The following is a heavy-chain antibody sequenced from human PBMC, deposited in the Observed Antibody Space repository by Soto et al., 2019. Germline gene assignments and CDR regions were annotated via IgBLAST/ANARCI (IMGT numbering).Heavy chain of an antibody. V-gene: IGHV1-46*01. CDR1: GYTFVNYY. CDR3: ARDLSGRSFGTQGY. CDR2: INPSGGGT. J-gene: IGHJ4*02. Sequence: ASVKVSCKTSGYTFVNYYLHWVRQAPGQGLEWMGIINPSGGGTNYAQKFQGRVTMTRDTSTSTVHMELSSLRFEDTAVYYCARDLSGRSFGTQGYWGQGTLVTVSS. D-gene: IGHD1-26*01.